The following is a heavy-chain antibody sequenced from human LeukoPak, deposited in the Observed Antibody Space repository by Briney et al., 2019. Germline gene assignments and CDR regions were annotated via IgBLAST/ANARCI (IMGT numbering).Heavy chain of an antibody. CDR1: GGSISSSNYY. D-gene: IGHD2-15*01. J-gene: IGHJ4*02. CDR3: ARRGYCSGGTCYAIDY. V-gene: IGHV4-39*01. CDR2: IYYSGST. Sequence: SETLSLTCTVSGGSISSSNYYWGWIRQPPGKGLEWIGSIYYSGSTYYNPSLKSRVTISVDTSKNQFSLKLSSVTAADTAVYYCARRGYCSGGTCYAIDYWGQGTLATVSS.